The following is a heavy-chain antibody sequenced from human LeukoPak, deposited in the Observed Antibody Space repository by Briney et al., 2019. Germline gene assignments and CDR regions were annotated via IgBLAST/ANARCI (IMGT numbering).Heavy chain of an antibody. J-gene: IGHJ4*02. CDR1: GFTFSSNS. CDR2: ISSSSNYI. Sequence: GGSLRLSCAASGFTFSSNSMNWVRQAPGKGLEWVSSISSSSNYIYYADSVKGRFTISRDNAKNSLYLQMNSLRAEDTAVYYCARDEAVAGMGYWGQGTLVTVSS. CDR3: ARDEAVAGMGY. V-gene: IGHV3-21*01. D-gene: IGHD6-19*01.